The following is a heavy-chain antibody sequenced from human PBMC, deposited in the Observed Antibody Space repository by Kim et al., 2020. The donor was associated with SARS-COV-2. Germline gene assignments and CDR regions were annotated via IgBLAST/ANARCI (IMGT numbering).Heavy chain of an antibody. CDR1: GGTFGTYP. Sequence: SVKVSCKASGGTFGTYPISWVRQAPGQGLEWMGGIIPFFDTTNYAPKFQGRVTMTADDSTRTTYMELSSLKSGDTAVYFCASRFFATIVNYHDFWGQVT. CDR3: ASRFFATIVNYHDF. D-gene: IGHD1-26*01. CDR2: IIPFFDTT. V-gene: IGHV1-69*13. J-gene: IGHJ4*02.